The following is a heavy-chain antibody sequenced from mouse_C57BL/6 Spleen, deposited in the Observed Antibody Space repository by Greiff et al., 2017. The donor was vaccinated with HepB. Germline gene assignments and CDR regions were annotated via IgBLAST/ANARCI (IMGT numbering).Heavy chain of an antibody. CDR1: GFTFSDYY. CDR3: ARDSSRDYYGTLVFDV. CDR2: INYDGSST. V-gene: IGHV5-16*01. D-gene: IGHD1-1*01. Sequence: EVKLMESEGGLVQPGSSMKLSCTASGFTFSDYYMAWVRQVPEKGLEWVANINYDGSSTYYLDSLKSRFIISRDNAKNILYLQMSSLKSEDTATYYCARDSSRDYYGTLVFDVWGTGTTVTVSS. J-gene: IGHJ1*03.